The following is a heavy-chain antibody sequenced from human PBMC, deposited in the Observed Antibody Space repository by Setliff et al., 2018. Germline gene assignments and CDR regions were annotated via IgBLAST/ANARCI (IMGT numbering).Heavy chain of an antibody. J-gene: IGHJ4*02. CDR2: IYYSGST. CDR1: GGSISSHY. V-gene: IGHV4-59*11. Sequence: ASETLSLTCTVSGGSISSHYWSWIRQPPGKGLEWIGSIYYSGSTNYNPSLKSRVTISVDTSKNQFSLKLSSVTAADTAVYYCARDLTAMYYFDYWGQGTLVTVS. CDR3: ARDLTAMYYFDY.